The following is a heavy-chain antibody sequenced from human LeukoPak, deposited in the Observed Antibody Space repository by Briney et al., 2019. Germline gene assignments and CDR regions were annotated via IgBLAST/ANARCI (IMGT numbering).Heavy chain of an antibody. V-gene: IGHV4-31*03. J-gene: IGHJ4*02. D-gene: IGHD3-22*01. CDR1: GGSISSGGYY. CDR2: IYYSGST. CDR3: ARAHDTPVVFDY. Sequence: SETLSLTCTVSGGSISSGGYYWSWIRQHPGKGLEWIGYIYYSGSTYYNPSLKSRVTISVDTSKNQFSLKLSSVTAADTAVYYCARAHDTPVVFDYWGQGTLVTVSS.